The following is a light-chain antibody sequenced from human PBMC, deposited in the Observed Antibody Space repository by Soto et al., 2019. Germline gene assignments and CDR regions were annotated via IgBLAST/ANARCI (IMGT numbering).Light chain of an antibody. V-gene: IGLV2-14*01. Sequence: QSVLTQPASVSGAPGQSITISCTATNSDVNYVSWHQQHPGKAPKLMIYGVINRSSGVSTRFSGSKSGNTASLTISGLQAEDEADYYCSSSISSNTLVSGTGTKVTVL. CDR2: GVI. CDR3: SSSISSNTLV. J-gene: IGLJ1*01. CDR1: NSDVNY.